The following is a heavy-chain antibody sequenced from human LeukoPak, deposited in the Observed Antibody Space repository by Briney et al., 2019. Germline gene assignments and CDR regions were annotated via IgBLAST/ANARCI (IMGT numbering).Heavy chain of an antibody. CDR2: IIPIFGTA. CDR3: ARAGGATLTWFDP. V-gene: IGHV1-69*01. Sequence: GSSVKVSRKASGGTFSSYAISWVRQAPGQGLEWMGGIIPIFGTANYAQKFQGRVTITADESTSTAYMELSSLRSEDTAVYYCARAGGATLTWFDPWGQGTLVTVSS. J-gene: IGHJ5*02. D-gene: IGHD1-26*01. CDR1: GGTFSSYA.